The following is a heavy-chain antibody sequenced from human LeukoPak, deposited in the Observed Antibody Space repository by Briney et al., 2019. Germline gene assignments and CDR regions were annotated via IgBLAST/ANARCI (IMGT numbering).Heavy chain of an antibody. CDR3: ARGHSNCSPTSCYFPSDF. V-gene: IGHV4-59*01. Sequence: SETLSLTCTVSNDSMSGYYWSWIRQAPGRGLEWFGYIDYSGSTNYNPSLKSRVTISVDTSKNQFSLRLSSVTAADTAVYYCARGHSNCSPTSCYFPSDFWGQGILVTVSS. D-gene: IGHD2-2*01. J-gene: IGHJ4*02. CDR1: NDSMSGYY. CDR2: IDYSGST.